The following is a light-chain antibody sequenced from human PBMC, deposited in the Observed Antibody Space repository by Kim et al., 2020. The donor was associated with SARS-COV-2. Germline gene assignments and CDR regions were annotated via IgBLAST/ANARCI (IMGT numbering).Light chain of an antibody. J-gene: IGKJ2*01. CDR1: QSVDNW. CDR3: QQYHTYAST. CDR2: DAS. Sequence: DIQVTQSPSSLSASVGDRVTITCRASQSVDNWLAWYQQKPGKAPNLLIYDASNLESGVPSRFSGGRSGTEFTLTITNLQPDDFATYYCQQYHTYASTFGQGTKLEI. V-gene: IGKV1-5*01.